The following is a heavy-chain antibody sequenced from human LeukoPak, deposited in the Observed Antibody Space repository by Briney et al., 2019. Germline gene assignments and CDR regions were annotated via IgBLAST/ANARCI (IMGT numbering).Heavy chain of an antibody. J-gene: IGHJ4*02. CDR1: GGSISSSSYY. CDR3: ARQWGYDYLWSGYHYYFDY. V-gene: IGHV4-39*01. D-gene: IGHD3-3*01. CDR2: IYYSGST. Sequence: SETLSLTCTVSGGSISSSSYYWGWLRQPPGKGLEWFGSIYYSGSTYYNPSLQSRVTISVDTSKNQFSLNLSSVTAADTAVYYCARQWGYDYLWSGYHYYFDYWGQGTLVTVSA.